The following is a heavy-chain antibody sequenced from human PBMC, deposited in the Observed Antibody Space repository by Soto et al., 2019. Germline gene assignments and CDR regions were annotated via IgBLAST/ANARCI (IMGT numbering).Heavy chain of an antibody. CDR1: GYTFTSYG. D-gene: IGHD3-3*01. Sequence: ASVKVSCKASGYTFTSYGISWVRQAPGQGLGWMGWISAYNGNTNYAQKLQGRVTMTTDTSTSTAYMELRSLRSDDTAVYYCALWYYDFWSGYGGFDPWGQGTLVTVSS. J-gene: IGHJ5*02. CDR3: ALWYYDFWSGYGGFDP. CDR2: ISAYNGNT. V-gene: IGHV1-18*01.